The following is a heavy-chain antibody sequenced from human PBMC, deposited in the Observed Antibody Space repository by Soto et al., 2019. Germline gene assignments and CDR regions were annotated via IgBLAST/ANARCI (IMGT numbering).Heavy chain of an antibody. Sequence: EVQLVESGGSLVKPGGSLRLFCAVSGFNFSKAWMTLVPQAPGKGLEWVGRIKSKTNGGTTDYAAPVKGRFTISRDDSKNTVYLQMDSLKTEDTAVYYCTVGSCSGGRCHWDDAFDTWGQGTMVTVSS. J-gene: IGHJ3*02. CDR2: IKSKTNGGTT. CDR3: TVGSCSGGRCHWDDAFDT. CDR1: GFNFSKAW. V-gene: IGHV3-15*01. D-gene: IGHD2-15*01.